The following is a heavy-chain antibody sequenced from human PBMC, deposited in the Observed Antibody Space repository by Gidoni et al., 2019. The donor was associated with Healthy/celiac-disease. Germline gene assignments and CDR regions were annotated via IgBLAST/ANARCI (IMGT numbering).Heavy chain of an antibody. CDR3: ARVGNSGYYYRNFDY. Sequence: QVQLVQSGAEVKKPGASVKVSCKASGSTFTSYDIHWVRQATGQGLEWMGWMNPNSGNTGYAQKFQGRVTMTRNTSRSTAYMELSSLRSEDTAVYYCARVGNSGYYYRNFDYWGQGTLVTVSS. D-gene: IGHD3-22*01. J-gene: IGHJ4*02. V-gene: IGHV1-8*01. CDR1: GSTFTSYD. CDR2: MNPNSGNT.